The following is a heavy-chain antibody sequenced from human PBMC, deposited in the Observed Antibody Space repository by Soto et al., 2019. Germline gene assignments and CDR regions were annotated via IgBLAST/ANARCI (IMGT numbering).Heavy chain of an antibody. CDR3: ARGIAVAGTVLRYYYYYMDV. CDR1: GYTFTGYY. D-gene: IGHD6-19*01. CDR2: INPNSGGT. Sequence: GASVKVSCKASGYTFTGYYIHWVRQAPGQRLEWMGWINPNSGGTNYAQKFQGWVTMTRDTSISTAYMELSRLRSDDTAVYYCARGIAVAGTVLRYYYYYMDVWGKGTTVTVSS. V-gene: IGHV1-2*04. J-gene: IGHJ6*03.